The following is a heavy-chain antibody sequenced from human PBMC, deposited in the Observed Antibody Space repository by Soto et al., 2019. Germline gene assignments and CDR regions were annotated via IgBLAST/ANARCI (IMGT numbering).Heavy chain of an antibody. CDR1: GGSFSGYY. J-gene: IGHJ5*02. D-gene: IGHD3-9*01. CDR3: ARAGGVLRYFDWFYGGWFAP. CDR2: INHSGST. Sequence: SETLSLTCAVYGGSFSGYYWSWIRQPPGKGLEWIGEINHSGSTNYNPSLKSRVTISVDTSKNQFSLKLSSVTAADTAVYYCARAGGVLRYFDWFYGGWFAPRGQGTLVTVSS. V-gene: IGHV4-34*01.